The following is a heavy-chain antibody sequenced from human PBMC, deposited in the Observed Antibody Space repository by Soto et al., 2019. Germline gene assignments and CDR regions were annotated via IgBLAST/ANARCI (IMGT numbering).Heavy chain of an antibody. CDR1: GFTFNDYS. CDR2: ISSSATYI. J-gene: IGHJ6*02. CDR3: VRAGPGFDVHYYGLDL. Sequence: KTGGSLRLSCEASGFTFNDYSMDWVRQAPEKGLEWVSSISSSATYIYYADSVKGRFAISRDNANNVMYLPMDTLRAEDTAVYYCVRAGPGFDVHYYGLDLWGQGTTVTVSS. D-gene: IGHD5-12*01. V-gene: IGHV3-21*01.